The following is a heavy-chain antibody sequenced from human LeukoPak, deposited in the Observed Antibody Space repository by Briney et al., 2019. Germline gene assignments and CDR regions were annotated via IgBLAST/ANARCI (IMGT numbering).Heavy chain of an antibody. CDR2: ISSSSNYI. D-gene: IGHD6-19*01. V-gene: IGHV3-21*01. J-gene: IGHJ5*02. CDR3: AKGNSVAGSYNWFDP. CDR1: GFTFSNYS. Sequence: GGSLRLSCAASGFTFSNYSMNWVRQAPGKGLEWVSSISSSSNYIYYADLVKGRFTISRDNAKKSLYLQMSSLRAEDTAVYYCAKGNSVAGSYNWFDPWGQGTLVTVSS.